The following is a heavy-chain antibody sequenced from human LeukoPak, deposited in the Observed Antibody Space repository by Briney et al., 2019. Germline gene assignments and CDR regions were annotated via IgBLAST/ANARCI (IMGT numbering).Heavy chain of an antibody. Sequence: ASVKVSCKASGGTFSSYAISWVRQAPGQGLEWMGGIIPIFGTANYAQKFQGSVTITADESTSTAYMELSSLRSEDTAVYYCARGGGYYYDSSGSNWFDPWGQGTLVTVSS. J-gene: IGHJ5*02. D-gene: IGHD3-22*01. CDR3: ARGGGYYYDSSGSNWFDP. CDR2: IIPIFGTA. CDR1: GGTFSSYA. V-gene: IGHV1-69*13.